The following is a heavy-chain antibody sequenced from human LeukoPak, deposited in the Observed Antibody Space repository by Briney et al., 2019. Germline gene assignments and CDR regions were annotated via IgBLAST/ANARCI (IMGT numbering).Heavy chain of an antibody. J-gene: IGHJ4*02. D-gene: IGHD6-13*01. CDR1: GYTFTSYG. Sequence: GASVKVSCKASGYTFTSYGISWVRQAPGQGLEWMGWISAYNGNTNYAQKFQGRVTITADKSTSTAYMELSSLRSEDTAVYYCARDTYSSSWPRFDYWGQGTLVTVSS. V-gene: IGHV1-18*01. CDR3: ARDTYSSSWPRFDY. CDR2: ISAYNGNT.